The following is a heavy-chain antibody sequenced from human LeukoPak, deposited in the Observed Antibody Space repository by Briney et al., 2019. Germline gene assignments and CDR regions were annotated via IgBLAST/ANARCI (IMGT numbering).Heavy chain of an antibody. D-gene: IGHD6-19*01. CDR3: ARDGRAGSLFAY. Sequence: SSETLSLTCTVSGGSISGYYWSWIRQPPGKGLEWVGYISYSGSTNYNPSLKSRVTISVDTSKNQFSLKLSSVTAADTAIYYCARDGRAGSLFAYWGQGTLVTVSS. CDR2: ISYSGST. V-gene: IGHV4-59*01. CDR1: GGSISGYY. J-gene: IGHJ4*02.